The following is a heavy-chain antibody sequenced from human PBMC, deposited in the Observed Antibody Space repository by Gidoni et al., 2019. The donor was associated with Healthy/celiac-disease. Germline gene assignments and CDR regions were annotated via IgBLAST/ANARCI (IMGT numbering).Heavy chain of an antibody. CDR2: INHSGST. Sequence: QVQLQQWGAGLLKPSETLSLTCAVYGGSFSGHCWSWIRQPPGKGLEWIGEINHSGSTNYNPSLKSRVTISVDTSKNQFSLKLSSVTAADTAVYYCARGPRADVWGQGTTVTVSS. CDR3: ARGPRADV. CDR1: GGSFSGHC. V-gene: IGHV4-34*01. J-gene: IGHJ6*02.